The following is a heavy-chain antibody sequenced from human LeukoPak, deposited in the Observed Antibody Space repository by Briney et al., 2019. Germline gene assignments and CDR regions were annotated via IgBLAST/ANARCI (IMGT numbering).Heavy chain of an antibody. D-gene: IGHD5-24*01. Sequence: SETLSLTCTVSGGSISSYYWSWIRQPPGKGLEWIGYIYYSGSTNYNPSLKSRVTISVDTSKNQFSLKLSSVTAADTAVYYCAREVEMATSFVYWGQGTLVTVSS. CDR2: IYYSGST. V-gene: IGHV4-59*01. J-gene: IGHJ4*02. CDR3: AREVEMATSFVY. CDR1: GGSISSYY.